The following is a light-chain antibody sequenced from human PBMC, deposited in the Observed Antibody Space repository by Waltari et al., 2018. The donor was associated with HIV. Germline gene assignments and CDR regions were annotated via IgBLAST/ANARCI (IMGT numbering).Light chain of an antibody. CDR2: LTSDGSH. V-gene: IGLV4-69*01. CDR1: SGHSHYA. CDR3: QSLGCGIQV. Sequence: QLVLTQSPSASASLGASVKLTCTMSSGHSHYALAWHQQQPEKGPRYLMKLTSDGSHTEGVGFPDRLSGSSGVAELYLTSASLQSGDVTDCVCQSLGCGIQVYGGGSKVTVL. J-gene: IGLJ1*01.